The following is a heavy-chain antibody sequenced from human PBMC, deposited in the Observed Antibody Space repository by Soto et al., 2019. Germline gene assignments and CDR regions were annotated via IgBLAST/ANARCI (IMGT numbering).Heavy chain of an antibody. CDR2: ISASGGST. CDR1: GLTFSNFA. CDR3: AKDERTNRATWRKWFDP. V-gene: IGHV3-23*01. D-gene: IGHD1-26*01. Sequence: PGGSLRLSCVASGLTFSNFAMSWVRQAPGKGLEWVSAISASGGSTYYADSVKGRFTISRDNSKNTLYLQMKRLRVEDTAVYYCAKDERTNRATWRKWFDPWGQGTQVTVSS. J-gene: IGHJ5*02.